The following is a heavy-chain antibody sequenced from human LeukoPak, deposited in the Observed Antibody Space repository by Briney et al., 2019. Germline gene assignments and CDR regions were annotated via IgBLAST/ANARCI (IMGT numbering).Heavy chain of an antibody. V-gene: IGHV3-48*01. CDR3: ARDIAVAGTGEDWFDP. Sequence: GGSLRLSCAASGFMFSSYNMNWVRQAPGKGLEWLSYISSSSSRIYYADSVKGRFTISRDNAKNSLYLQMNSLRAEDTAVYYCARDIAVAGTGEDWFDPWGQGTLVTVSS. D-gene: IGHD6-19*01. J-gene: IGHJ5*02. CDR1: GFMFSSYN. CDR2: ISSSSSRI.